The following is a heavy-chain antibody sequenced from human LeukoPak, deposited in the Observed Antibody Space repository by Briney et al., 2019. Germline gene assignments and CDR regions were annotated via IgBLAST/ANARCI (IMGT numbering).Heavy chain of an antibody. Sequence: SSETLSLTCTVSGGSISSSSYYWGWIRQPPGKGLEWIGSIYYSGSTYYNPSLKSRVTISVDTSKNQFSLKLSSVTAADTAVYYCARKDYYDPYYFDYWGQGTLVTVSS. CDR2: IYYSGST. CDR3: ARKDYYDPYYFDY. D-gene: IGHD3-22*01. J-gene: IGHJ4*02. V-gene: IGHV4-39*07. CDR1: GGSISSSSYY.